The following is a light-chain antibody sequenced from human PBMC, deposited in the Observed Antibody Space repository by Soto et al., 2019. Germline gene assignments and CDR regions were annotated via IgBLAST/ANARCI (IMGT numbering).Light chain of an antibody. Sequence: DIQMTQSPSSLSASLGDRVTITCRASQSISSYLNWYQQKPGKAPNLLIYAASTLQSGVSSRFSGSGSGTDFTLTISSQQPEDFAAYFCQQSYSTPYTFGQGTKLEIK. V-gene: IGKV1-39*01. J-gene: IGKJ2*01. CDR3: QQSYSTPYT. CDR2: AAS. CDR1: QSISSY.